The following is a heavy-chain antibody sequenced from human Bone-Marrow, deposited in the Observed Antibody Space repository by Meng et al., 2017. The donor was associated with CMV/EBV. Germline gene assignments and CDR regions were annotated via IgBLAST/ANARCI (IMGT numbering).Heavy chain of an antibody. D-gene: IGHD3-3*01. CDR3: AGGDFWSGHTKANWFDP. V-gene: IGHV5-10-1*01. Sequence: YSFTCYWIRWVRQMPGKGLEWMGRIYPSDSYTNYSPSFQGHVTISADKSISTAYLQWSSLKASDTAMYYCAGGDFWSGHTKANWFDPWGQGTLVTVSS. J-gene: IGHJ5*02. CDR1: YSFTCYW. CDR2: IYPSDSYT.